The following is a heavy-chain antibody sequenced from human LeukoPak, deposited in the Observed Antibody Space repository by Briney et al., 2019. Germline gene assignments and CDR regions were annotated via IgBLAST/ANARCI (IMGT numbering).Heavy chain of an antibody. Sequence: GASVKGSCKTSGYTFAADGINWVRHAPVEGLEWMGRITTYNDKANYAQKFQSRVTLTTDTSTYTAFIERRSRRADATALYFCAGELSGNVHFDYCDQGTLVTV. J-gene: IGHJ4*02. CDR1: GYTFAADG. CDR2: ITTYNDKA. D-gene: IGHD4-23*01. CDR3: AGELSGNVHFDY. V-gene: IGHV1-18*01.